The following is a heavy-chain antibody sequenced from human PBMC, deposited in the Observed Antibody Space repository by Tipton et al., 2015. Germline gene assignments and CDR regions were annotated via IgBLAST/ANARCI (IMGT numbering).Heavy chain of an antibody. J-gene: IGHJ4*02. Sequence: TLSLTCSVSSDSIGKYYWSWIRQPPGKELEWIGYIQYSGSTNYNPSLKSRVTISVDTSKTQFSLKMSSVTASDTAVYYCARARGRHGGLFDSWGQGTLVTVSS. CDR3: ARARGRHGGLFDS. CDR2: IQYSGST. V-gene: IGHV4-59*01. D-gene: IGHD4-23*01. CDR1: SDSIGKYY.